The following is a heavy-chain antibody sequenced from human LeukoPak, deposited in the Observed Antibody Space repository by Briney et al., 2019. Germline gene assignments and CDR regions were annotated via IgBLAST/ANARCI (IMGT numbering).Heavy chain of an antibody. J-gene: IGHJ2*01. CDR1: GGSISSYY. CDR3: ATTVTSYFDL. Sequence: SETLSLTCTVSGGSISSYYWSWIRQPPGKGLEWIGYIYYSGGTNYNPSLKSRVTISVDTSKNQFSLKLSSVTAADTAVYYCATTVTSYFDLWGRGTLVTVSS. D-gene: IGHD4-17*01. CDR2: IYYSGGT. V-gene: IGHV4-59*01.